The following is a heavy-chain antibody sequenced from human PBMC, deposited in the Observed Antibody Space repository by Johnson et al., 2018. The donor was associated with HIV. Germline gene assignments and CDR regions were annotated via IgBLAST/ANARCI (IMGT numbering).Heavy chain of an antibody. J-gene: IGHJ3*02. CDR1: VFTFSNYA. CDR2: LSGSGNST. V-gene: IGHV3-23*04. CDR3: AKGKQLVNSGTLEI. D-gene: IGHD6-13*01. Sequence: VQLVESGGGLVQPGGSLRLSCAASVFTFSNYAMSWIRQSPGKGQEWVSSLSGSGNSTYYADSVKGRFTISRDNSKNTLYLQMDSLRAEDTALYHCAKGKQLVNSGTLEIWGQGTMVTVSS.